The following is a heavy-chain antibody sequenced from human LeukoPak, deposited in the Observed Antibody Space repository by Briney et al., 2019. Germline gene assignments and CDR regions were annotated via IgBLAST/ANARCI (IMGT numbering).Heavy chain of an antibody. CDR2: ISPYNDKT. D-gene: IGHD2/OR15-2a*01. CDR1: GYSFNNYG. V-gene: IGHV1-18*01. Sequence: ASVKVSCKASGYSFNNYGISWVRQAPGQGLEWMGWISPYNDKTNYAEKVQGRVTMTTDASTTTVYMELRSLRFEDTALYFCARDLVSSSSTFDYWGPGTLVTVSS. J-gene: IGHJ4*02. CDR3: ARDLVSSSSTFDY.